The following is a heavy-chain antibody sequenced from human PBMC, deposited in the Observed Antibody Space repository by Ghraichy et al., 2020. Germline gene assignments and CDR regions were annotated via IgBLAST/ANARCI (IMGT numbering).Heavy chain of an antibody. CDR2: ISAYNGNT. V-gene: IGHV1-18*01. D-gene: IGHD6-13*01. CDR1: GYTFTSYG. Sequence: ASVKVSCKASGYTFTSYGISWVRQAPGQGLEWMGWISAYNGNTNYAQKLQGRVTMTTDTSTSTAYMELRSLRSDDTAVYYCARFRYSSSWYWHYYYMDVWGKGTTVTVSS. J-gene: IGHJ6*03. CDR3: ARFRYSSSWYWHYYYMDV.